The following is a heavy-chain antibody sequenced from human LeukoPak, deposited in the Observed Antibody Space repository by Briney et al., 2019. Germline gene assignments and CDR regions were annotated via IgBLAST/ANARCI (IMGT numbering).Heavy chain of an antibody. J-gene: IGHJ4*02. CDR2: IYYSGST. V-gene: IGHV4-39*02. Sequence: SETLSLTCTVSGGSISSSSYYWGWIRQPPGKGLEWIGSIYYSGSTYYNPSLKSRVTISVDTSKNQFSLKLSSVTAADTAVYYCARELSGYSSSWLDYWGQGTLVTVSS. D-gene: IGHD6-13*01. CDR3: ARELSGYSSSWLDY. CDR1: GGSISSSSYY.